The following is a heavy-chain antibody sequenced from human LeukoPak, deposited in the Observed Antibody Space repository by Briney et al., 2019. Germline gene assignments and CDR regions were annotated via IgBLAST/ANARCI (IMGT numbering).Heavy chain of an antibody. CDR3: SARQPLYGMHF. D-gene: IGHD6-13*01. J-gene: IGHJ6*02. V-gene: IGHV3-23*01. CDR2: IDSDSART. Sequence: QPGGSLRLSCSAFGFAFDRYAMNWVRQAPEKGLEWVSTIDSDSARTYHADSVNGRFTISRDNHKNILYLQLNALKAEDTAVYYCSARQPLYGMHFWGRGTTVIVSS. CDR1: GFAFDRYA.